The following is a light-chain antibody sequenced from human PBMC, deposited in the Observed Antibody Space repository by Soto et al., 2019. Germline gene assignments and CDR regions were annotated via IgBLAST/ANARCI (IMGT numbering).Light chain of an antibody. J-gene: IGKJ1*01. CDR1: QSISTN. CDR2: AAS. V-gene: IGKV1-39*01. CDR3: QQGYSTPWT. Sequence: DIQMTQSPAARAASVGGRVTITCRASQSISTNLNWFQQKPGKAPNLLIYAASSLQSGVPSRFSGSGSGTDFTLTINSLQPEDFATYYCQQGYSTPWTFGQGTKVDIK.